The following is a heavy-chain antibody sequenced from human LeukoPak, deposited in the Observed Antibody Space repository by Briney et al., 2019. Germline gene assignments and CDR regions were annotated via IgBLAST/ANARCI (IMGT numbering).Heavy chain of an antibody. CDR2: ISSSSSTI. J-gene: IGHJ4*02. CDR1: GFTLSSYR. D-gene: IGHD3-10*01. Sequence: PGGSLRLSCAASGFTLSSYRMNWVRQAPGKGLEWVSYISSSSSTIYYADSVKGRFTISRDNAKNSLYLQMNSLRDEDTAVYYCARSTMVQGVHWGQGTLVTVSS. CDR3: ARSTMVQGVH. V-gene: IGHV3-48*02.